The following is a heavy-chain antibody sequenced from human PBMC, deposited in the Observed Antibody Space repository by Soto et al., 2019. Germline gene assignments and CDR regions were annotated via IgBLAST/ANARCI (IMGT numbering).Heavy chain of an antibody. Sequence: SETLSLTCTVSGGSISSSSYYWGWIRQPPGKGLEWIGYIYHSGSTLYNPSLKSRVTISVDTSKNQFSLKLSSVTAADTAVYYCARGSTGYSSSWYRYWGQGTLVTVSS. CDR3: ARGSTGYSSSWYRY. CDR2: IYHSGST. CDR1: GGSISSSSYY. V-gene: IGHV4-39*07. J-gene: IGHJ4*02. D-gene: IGHD6-13*01.